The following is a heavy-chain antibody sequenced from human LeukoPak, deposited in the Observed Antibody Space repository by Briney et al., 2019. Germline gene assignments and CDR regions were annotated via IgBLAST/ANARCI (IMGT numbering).Heavy chain of an antibody. Sequence: SETLSLTCTVSGGSISSGGYYWSWIRQHPGKGLEWIGYIYYTGRTYQNPFLKSRVAISVDTSKNQFSLKLSSVTAADTAVYYCARFYDSTGSNWFDPWGQGILVTVSS. J-gene: IGHJ5*02. CDR3: ARFYDSTGSNWFDP. CDR2: IYYTGRT. V-gene: IGHV4-31*03. CDR1: GGSISSGGYY. D-gene: IGHD3-22*01.